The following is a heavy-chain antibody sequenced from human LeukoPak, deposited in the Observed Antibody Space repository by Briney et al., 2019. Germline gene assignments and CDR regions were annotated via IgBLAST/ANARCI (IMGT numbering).Heavy chain of an antibody. CDR2: IYYSGST. Sequence: SETLSLTCTVSGGSISSGGYYWSWIRQHPGKGLEWIGYIYYSGSTCYNPSLKSRVTISVDTSKNQFSLKLSSVTAADTAVYYCAREGVPGKNTQLKDNWFDPWGQGTLVTVSS. V-gene: IGHV4-31*03. J-gene: IGHJ5*02. CDR1: GGSISSGGYY. D-gene: IGHD2-2*01. CDR3: AREGVPGKNTQLKDNWFDP.